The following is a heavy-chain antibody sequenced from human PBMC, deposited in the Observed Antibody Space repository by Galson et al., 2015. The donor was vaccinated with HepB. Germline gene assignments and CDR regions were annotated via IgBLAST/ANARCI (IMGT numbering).Heavy chain of an antibody. D-gene: IGHD6-13*01. V-gene: IGHV1-69*06. Sequence: SVKVSCKASGGTFSSYAISWVRQAPGQGLEWMGGIIPIFGTANYARKFQGRVTITADKSTSTAYMELSSLRSEDTAVYYCARMATGSSWYGGGGYYYYGMDVWGQGTTVTVSS. CDR2: IIPIFGTA. CDR3: ARMATGSSWYGGGGYYYYGMDV. CDR1: GGTFSSYA. J-gene: IGHJ6*02.